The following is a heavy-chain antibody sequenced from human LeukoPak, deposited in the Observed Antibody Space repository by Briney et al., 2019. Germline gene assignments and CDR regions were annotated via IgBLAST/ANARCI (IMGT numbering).Heavy chain of an antibody. CDR1: GGSISSYY. CDR2: ICYSGST. CDR3: ARGGDDSSGWYLYFQH. Sequence: SETLSLTCTVSGGSISSYYWSWIRQPPGKGLEWIGYICYSGSTNYNPSLKSRVTISVDTSKNQFSLKLSSVTAADTAVYYCARGGDDSSGWYLYFQHWGQGTLVTVSS. D-gene: IGHD6-19*01. V-gene: IGHV4-59*01. J-gene: IGHJ1*01.